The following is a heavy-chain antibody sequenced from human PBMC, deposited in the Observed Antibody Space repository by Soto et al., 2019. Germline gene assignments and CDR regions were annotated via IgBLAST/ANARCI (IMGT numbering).Heavy chain of an antibody. D-gene: IGHD4-17*01. V-gene: IGHV4-39*01. Sequence: SETLSLTCTASGGSISSSSYYWGWIRQPPGKGLEWIGSIYYSGSTYHNPSLKSRVTISVDTSKNQFSLKLSSVTAADTAVYYCARLRGLDYWGQGTLVTVSS. CDR3: ARLRGLDY. CDR2: IYYSGST. CDR1: GGSISSSSYY. J-gene: IGHJ4*02.